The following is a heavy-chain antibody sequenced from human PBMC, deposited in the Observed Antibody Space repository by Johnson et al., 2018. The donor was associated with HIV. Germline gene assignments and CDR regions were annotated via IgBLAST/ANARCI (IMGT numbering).Heavy chain of an antibody. J-gene: IGHJ3*02. Sequence: VQLVESGGGLIQPGGSLRLSCAASGFIFSTYSMNWVRQAPGKGLEWVSYISGSTDTIYYADSVKGRFTLSRDNSQNMVYLQMNSLRAEDTAVYYCARDGPHFFDSSGVRDDAFDIWGPGTMVTVSS. D-gene: IGHD3-22*01. CDR3: ARDGPHFFDSSGVRDDAFDI. CDR1: GFIFSTYS. V-gene: IGHV3-48*01. CDR2: ISGSTDTI.